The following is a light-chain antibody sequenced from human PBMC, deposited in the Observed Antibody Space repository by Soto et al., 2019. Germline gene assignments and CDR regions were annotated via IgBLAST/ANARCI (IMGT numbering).Light chain of an antibody. CDR3: QQYETSPPIT. CDR1: QSVSSSY. J-gene: IGKJ5*01. V-gene: IGKV3-20*01. CDR2: GAS. Sequence: EIVLTQSPGTLSLSPGERATLSCRASQSVSSSYLAWYQQKPGQAPRLLIYGASSRATGIPDRFSGSGSGTDFTLTISRLKPEDFVVYYCQQYETSPPITFGQGTRLEIK.